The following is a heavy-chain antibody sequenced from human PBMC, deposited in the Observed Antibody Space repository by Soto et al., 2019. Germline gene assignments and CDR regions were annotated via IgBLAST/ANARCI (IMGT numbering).Heavy chain of an antibody. Sequence: QITLKESGPPLVKPTQTLTLTCTFSGFSLSSTRMAVGWIRQPPGKALEWLALIYWDDDKRYSPFLKSRLTITKDTSKNQVVLTMSNMDPVDTARYYCAHIVVAGIGYYFDYWGQGTLVTVSS. CDR1: GFSLSSTRMA. J-gene: IGHJ4*02. V-gene: IGHV2-5*02. D-gene: IGHD6-19*01. CDR3: AHIVVAGIGYYFDY. CDR2: IYWDDDK.